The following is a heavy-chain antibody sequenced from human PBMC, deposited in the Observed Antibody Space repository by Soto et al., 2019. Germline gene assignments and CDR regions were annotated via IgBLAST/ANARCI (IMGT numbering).Heavy chain of an antibody. CDR3: ARDRPFDY. Sequence: MRLSCAAAGFTISSHWVSWVRQAPGKGLEWVANIKQDGSEKYYVDSVKGRFTISRDNAKNSLYLQMNSLRAEDTAVYYCARDRPFDYWGQGTLVTVSS. J-gene: IGHJ4*02. V-gene: IGHV3-7*05. CDR2: IKQDGSEK. CDR1: GFTISSHW.